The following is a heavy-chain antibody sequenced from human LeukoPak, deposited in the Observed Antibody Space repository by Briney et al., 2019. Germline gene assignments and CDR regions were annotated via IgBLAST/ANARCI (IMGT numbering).Heavy chain of an antibody. CDR3: AREGSGTTSEYYFDY. CDR2: IIPIFGTA. D-gene: IGHD1-1*01. V-gene: IGHV1-69*06. J-gene: IGHJ4*02. Sequence: SVKVSRKASGGTFSSYAISWVRQAPGQGLEWMGGIIPIFGTANYAQKFQGRVTITADKSTSTAYMELSSLRSEDTAVYYCAREGSGTTSEYYFDYWGQGTLVTVSS. CDR1: GGTFSSYA.